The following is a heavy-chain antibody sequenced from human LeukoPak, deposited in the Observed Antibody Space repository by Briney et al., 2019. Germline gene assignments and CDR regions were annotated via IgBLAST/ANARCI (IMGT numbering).Heavy chain of an antibody. D-gene: IGHD3-22*01. J-gene: IGHJ6*03. CDR3: ARHRYYDSSGYYGNYYYYMDV. Sequence: SETLSLTCTVSGGSISSSSYYWGWIRQPPGKGLEWIGSIYYSGSTYYNPSLKSRVTISVDTSKNQFSLKLSSVTAADTAVYYCARHRYYDSSGYYGNYYYYMDVWGKGTTVTISS. V-gene: IGHV4-39*01. CDR1: GGSISSSSYY. CDR2: IYYSGST.